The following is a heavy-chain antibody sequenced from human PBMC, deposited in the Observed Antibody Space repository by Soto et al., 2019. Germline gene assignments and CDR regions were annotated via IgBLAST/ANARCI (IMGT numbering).Heavy chain of an antibody. CDR2: LSGSGGTT. Sequence: PGGSLRLSCAASGVTFSSYSLSWFGQTPGKGLEWVSTLSGSGGTTYYADSVKGQFTISRDNSKSTLYLQMNSLRAEDTAVYYGAKAHGTSGPNLIDSWGQGTLFSVSS. CDR1: GVTFSSYS. CDR3: AKAHGTSGPNLIDS. D-gene: IGHD2-8*02. V-gene: IGHV3-23*01. J-gene: IGHJ5*01.